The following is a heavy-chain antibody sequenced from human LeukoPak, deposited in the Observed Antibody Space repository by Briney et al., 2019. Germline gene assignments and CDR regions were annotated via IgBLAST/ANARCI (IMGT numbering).Heavy chain of an antibody. D-gene: IGHD3-22*01. CDR2: IKSKTDGETT. CDR3: TTAPYYDSSGRPSDY. CDR1: GFTFSNAW. J-gene: IGHJ4*02. Sequence: GGSLRLSCAVSGFTFSNAWMSWVRQAPGEGLEWVGRIKSKTDGETTDYAAPMRGRFTISRDDSKNTLYLEMNSLKTEDTAMYYCTTAPYYDSSGRPSDYWGQGTLVTVSS. V-gene: IGHV3-15*01.